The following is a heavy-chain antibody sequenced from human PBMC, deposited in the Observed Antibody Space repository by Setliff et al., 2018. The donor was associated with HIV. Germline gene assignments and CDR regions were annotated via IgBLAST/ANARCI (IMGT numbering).Heavy chain of an antibody. CDR1: GDSSSNDY. CDR2: IYNSGST. D-gene: IGHD3-3*01. J-gene: IGHJ4*02. CDR3: ARGVNFDY. V-gene: IGHV4-59*01. Sequence: SETLSLTCTVSGDSSSNDYWTWVRQPPGKGLEWIGSIYIYNSGSTNYNPSLTSRVTISVDTSRNQFSLKLTSVTAADTAIYYCARGVNFDYWGQGTQVTVSS.